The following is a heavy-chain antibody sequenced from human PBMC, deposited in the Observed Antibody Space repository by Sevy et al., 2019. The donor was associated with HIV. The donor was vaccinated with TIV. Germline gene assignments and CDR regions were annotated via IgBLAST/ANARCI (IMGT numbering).Heavy chain of an antibody. CDR2: ISSSSSYI. CDR3: ARDRRVGYCSSTSCYTRGIDY. D-gene: IGHD2-2*02. V-gene: IGHV3-21*01. CDR1: GFTFSSYS. Sequence: GGSLRLSCAASGFTFSSYSMNWVRQAPGKGLEWVSSISSSSSYIYYSDSVKGRFTISRDNAKNSLYLQMNSLRAEDTAVYYCARDRRVGYCSSTSCYTRGIDYWGQGTLVTVSS. J-gene: IGHJ4*02.